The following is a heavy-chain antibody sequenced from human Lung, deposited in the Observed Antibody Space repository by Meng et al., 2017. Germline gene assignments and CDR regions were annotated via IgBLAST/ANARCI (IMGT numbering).Heavy chain of an antibody. CDR1: GFTFSSYW. J-gene: IGHJ4*02. CDR2: INSDGGIT. D-gene: IGHD3-3*01. V-gene: IGHV3-74*01. CDR3: ARDLAWVLFDY. Sequence: EGQLVGSGGGLVQPGGSLRLSCAASGFTFSSYWMHWVRQAPGKGLVWVSRINSDGGITTYADSVKGRFTVSRDNAKNTLYLQMNSLGADDTAVYYCARDLAWVLFDYWGQGALVTVSS.